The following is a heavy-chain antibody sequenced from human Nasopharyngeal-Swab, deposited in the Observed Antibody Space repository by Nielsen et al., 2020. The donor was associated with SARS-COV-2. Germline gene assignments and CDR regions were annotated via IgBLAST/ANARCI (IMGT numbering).Heavy chain of an antibody. CDR2: ISYDGSNE. D-gene: IGHD3-9*01. CDR1: GFTFSSSA. J-gene: IGHJ4*02. CDR3: TRDYDVFTGYPSHFFDH. V-gene: IGHV3-30*04. Sequence: GGSLRLSYAASGFTFSSSAMHWVRLAPGKGLEWVAVISYDGSNEYYADSVKGRFTISRDNSKDTLYLQMNSMRLEDTAFYYCTRDYDVFTGYPSHFFDHWGQGTLVTVSS.